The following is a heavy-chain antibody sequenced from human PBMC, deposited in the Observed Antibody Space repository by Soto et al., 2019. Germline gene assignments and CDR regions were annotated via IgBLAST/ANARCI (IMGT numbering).Heavy chain of an antibody. J-gene: IGHJ3*02. CDR1: GYTLTELS. Sequence: ASVKVSCKVSGYTLTELSMHWVRQAPGKGLEWMGGFDPEDGETIYAQKFQGRVTMTEDTSTDTAYMELSSLRSEDTAVDYCATPPPYGSVSKGGDAFDIWGQGTMVTVSS. CDR2: FDPEDGET. CDR3: ATPPPYGSVSKGGDAFDI. V-gene: IGHV1-24*01. D-gene: IGHD3-10*01.